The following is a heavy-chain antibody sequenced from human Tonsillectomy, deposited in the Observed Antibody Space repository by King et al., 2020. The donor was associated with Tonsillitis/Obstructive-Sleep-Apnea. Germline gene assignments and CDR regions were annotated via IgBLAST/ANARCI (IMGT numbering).Heavy chain of an antibody. D-gene: IGHD3-10*01. CDR3: AGASSAQAYYYYMDV. Sequence: VQLVESGAEVKKPGSSVKVSCKASGGTFSSYAISWVRQAPGQGLEWMGGIIPIFGTANSAQKFQGRVTITADESTSTAYMELSSLRSEETAIYYCAGASSAQAYYYYMDVWGKGTTVTVSS. V-gene: IGHV1-69*01. CDR2: IIPIFGTA. J-gene: IGHJ6*03. CDR1: GGTFSSYA.